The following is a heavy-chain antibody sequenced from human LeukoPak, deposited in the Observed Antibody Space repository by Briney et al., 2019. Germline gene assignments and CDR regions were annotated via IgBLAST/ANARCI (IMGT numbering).Heavy chain of an antibody. CDR3: ARRLLGGAGDYYYYYMDV. D-gene: IGHD2-21*01. CDR1: GGSVISSVYY. V-gene: IGHV4-39*01. J-gene: IGHJ6*03. Sequence: SETLSLTCTVSGGSVISSVYYWGWVRQPPGKGREWNGSIYYSGSTYYNPSLKSRVTISVDTSKNQFSLKLSSVTAADTAVYYCARRLLGGAGDYYYYYMDVWGKGTTVTVSS. CDR2: IYYSGST.